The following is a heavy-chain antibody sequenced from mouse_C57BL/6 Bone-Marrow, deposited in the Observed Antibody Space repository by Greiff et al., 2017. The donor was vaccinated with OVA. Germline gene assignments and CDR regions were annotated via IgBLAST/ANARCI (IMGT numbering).Heavy chain of an antibody. Sequence: QLQESGPVLVKPGASVKMSCKASGYTFTDYYMNWVKQSHGKSLEWIGVINPYNGGTSYNQKFKGKATLTVDKSSSTAYMELNSLTSEDSAVYYCARFDYDDGYAMDYWGQGTSVTVSS. CDR3: ARFDYDDGYAMDY. D-gene: IGHD2-4*01. V-gene: IGHV1-19*01. CDR2: INPYNGGT. J-gene: IGHJ4*01. CDR1: GYTFTDYY.